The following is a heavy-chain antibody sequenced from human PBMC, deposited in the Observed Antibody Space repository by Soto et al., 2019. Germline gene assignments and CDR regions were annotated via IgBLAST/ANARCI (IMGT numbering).Heavy chain of an antibody. D-gene: IGHD3-3*01. CDR1: GFTVSSNY. J-gene: IGHJ4*02. Sequence: GGSLRLSCAASGFTVSSNYMSWVRQAPGKGLEWVSVIYSGGSTYYADSVKGRFTISRDNSKNTLYLRMNSLRAEDTARYYCATPLVLISSGVVDDYWGQGTLVAVSS. CDR2: IYSGGST. CDR3: ATPLVLISSGVVDDY. V-gene: IGHV3-53*01.